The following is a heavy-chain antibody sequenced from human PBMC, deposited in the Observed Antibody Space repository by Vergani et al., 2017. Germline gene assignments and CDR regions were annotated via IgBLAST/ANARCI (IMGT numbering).Heavy chain of an antibody. V-gene: IGHV4-34*01. CDR1: GGSFSGYY. CDR3: ASIAAAGSNDNWFDP. D-gene: IGHD6-13*01. Sequence: QVQLQQWGAGLLKPSETLSLTCAVYGGSFSGYYWSWIRQPPGKGLEWIGESNHSGSTNYNPSLKSRVTISVDTSKNPFSLKLSSVTAADTAVYYFASIAAAGSNDNWFDPWGQGTLVTVSS. J-gene: IGHJ5*02. CDR2: SNHSGST.